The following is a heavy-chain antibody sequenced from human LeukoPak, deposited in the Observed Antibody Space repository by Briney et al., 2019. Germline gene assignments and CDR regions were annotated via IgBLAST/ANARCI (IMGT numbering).Heavy chain of an antibody. CDR2: ISSSGSTI. CDR1: GFTFSSYE. J-gene: IGHJ4*02. CDR3: AGGDVGYSGYDSGDYFDY. V-gene: IGHV3-48*03. D-gene: IGHD5-12*01. Sequence: GGSLRLSCAASGFTFSSYEMNWVRQAPGKGLEWVSYISSSGSTIYYADSVKGRFTISRDNAKNSLYLQMNSLRAEDTAVYYCAGGDVGYSGYDSGDYFDYWGQGTLVTVSS.